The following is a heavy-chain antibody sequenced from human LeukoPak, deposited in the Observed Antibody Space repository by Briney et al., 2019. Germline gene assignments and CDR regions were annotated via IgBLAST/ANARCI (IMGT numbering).Heavy chain of an antibody. CDR1: GFTFSSYS. V-gene: IGHV3-21*01. J-gene: IGHJ6*03. CDR3: ARDFRCSSTSCYRNYYYYYMDV. CDR2: ISSSSSYI. Sequence: KPGGSLRLSCAASGFTFSSYSMNWVRQAPGKGLEWVSSISSSSSYIYYADPVKGRFTISRDNAKNSLYLQMNSLRAEDTAVYYCARDFRCSSTSCYRNYYYYYMDVWGKGTAVTVSS. D-gene: IGHD2-2*02.